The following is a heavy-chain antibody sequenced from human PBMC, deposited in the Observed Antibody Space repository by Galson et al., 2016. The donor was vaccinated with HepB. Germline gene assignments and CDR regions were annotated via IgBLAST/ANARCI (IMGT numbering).Heavy chain of an antibody. Sequence: SETLSLTCTVSGGSISSSSYYWGWIRQPPGKGLEWIGSIYYSGTTYYNPSLKSRVTISVDTSKNQFSLKLSSVTAADMAVYYCARPDVLRFFKWLSQSPGEDALDIWGQGTMVSVSS. CDR2: IYYSGTT. V-gene: IGHV4-39*01. J-gene: IGHJ3*02. CDR1: GGSISSSSYY. CDR3: ARPDVLRFFKWLSQSPGEDALDI. D-gene: IGHD3-3*01.